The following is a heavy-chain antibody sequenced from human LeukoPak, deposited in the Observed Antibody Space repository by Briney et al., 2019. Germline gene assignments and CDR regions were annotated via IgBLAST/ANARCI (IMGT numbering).Heavy chain of an antibody. CDR3: ARVQIVEATIKAGSWARAFDI. CDR2: ISYDGSNK. Sequence: GRSLRLSCAASGFTFSSYAMHWVRQAPGKGLEWVAVISYDGSNKYYADSVKGRFTISRDNAKNSLYLQMNSLRAEDTAVYYCARVQIVEATIKAGSWARAFDIWGQGTMVTVSS. D-gene: IGHD1-26*01. J-gene: IGHJ3*02. CDR1: GFTFSSYA. V-gene: IGHV3-30-3*01.